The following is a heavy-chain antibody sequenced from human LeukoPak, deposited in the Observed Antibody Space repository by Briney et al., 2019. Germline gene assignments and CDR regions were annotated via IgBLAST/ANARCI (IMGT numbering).Heavy chain of an antibody. CDR3: AKNPGTAGDYGLGFDY. CDR1: GFTFSSYA. CDR2: ISGSGGST. J-gene: IGHJ4*02. Sequence: GGSLRLPCAASGFTFSSYAMSWVRQAPGKGLEWVSAISGSGGSTYYADSVKGRFTISRDNSKNTLYLQMNSLRAEDTAVYYCAKNPGTAGDYGLGFDYWGQGTLVTVSS. V-gene: IGHV3-23*01. D-gene: IGHD4-17*01.